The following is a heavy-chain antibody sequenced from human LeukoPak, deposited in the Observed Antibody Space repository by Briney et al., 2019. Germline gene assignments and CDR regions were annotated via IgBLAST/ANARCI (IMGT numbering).Heavy chain of an antibody. CDR2: IIPIFGTA. J-gene: IGHJ4*02. CDR1: GGTFSSYA. Sequence: GASVKVSCKASGGTFSSYAISWVRQAPGQGLEWMGGIIPIFGTANYAQKFQGRVTITADESTSTAYMELRSLRSDDTAVYYCAREPWRDYDFWSGYRDWGQGTLVTVSS. V-gene: IGHV1-69*13. D-gene: IGHD3-3*01. CDR3: AREPWRDYDFWSGYRD.